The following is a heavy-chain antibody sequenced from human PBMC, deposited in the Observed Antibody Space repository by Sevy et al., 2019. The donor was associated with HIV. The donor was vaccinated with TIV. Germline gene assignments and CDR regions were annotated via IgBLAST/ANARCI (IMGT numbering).Heavy chain of an antibody. Sequence: ASVKVSCKASGYTFTGYYMHWVRQAPGQGLEWMGWINPNSGGTNYAQKFQGWATMTRDTSISTAYMELSRLRSDDTAVYYCARAGHYDILTGYHSNWFDPWGQGTLVTVSS. CDR2: INPNSGGT. D-gene: IGHD3-9*01. CDR1: GYTFTGYY. V-gene: IGHV1-2*04. J-gene: IGHJ5*02. CDR3: ARAGHYDILTGYHSNWFDP.